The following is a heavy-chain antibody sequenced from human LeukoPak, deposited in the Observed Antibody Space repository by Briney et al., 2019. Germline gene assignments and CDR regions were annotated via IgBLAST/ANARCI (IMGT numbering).Heavy chain of an antibody. D-gene: IGHD3-10*01. V-gene: IGHV3-23*01. CDR2: ISGNGYAI. CDR3: ACRATLGSGTFFLYFDH. J-gene: IGHJ4*02. Sequence: PGGSLRLSCAASGFIYSAYAMSWIRQAPGKGLEWVSAISGNGYAIYYADPVRGRFTISRDNSKNTLSLQINSLSADDTGVYYFACRATLGSGTFFLYFDHWGQGTLVTVSS. CDR1: GFIYSAYA.